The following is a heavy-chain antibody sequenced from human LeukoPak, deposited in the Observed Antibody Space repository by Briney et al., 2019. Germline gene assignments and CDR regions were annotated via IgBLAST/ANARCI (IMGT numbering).Heavy chain of an antibody. J-gene: IGHJ4*02. CDR1: GFTSSSYW. CDR2: IKKDGSEK. V-gene: IGHV3-7*03. D-gene: IGHD6-13*01. Sequence: GGSLRLSCAASGFTSSSYWMSWVRQAPGKGLEWVANIKKDGSEKYYVDSVKGRFTISRDNAKNSLYLQMNSLRGEDTAVYYCARGLYSSTTNYFDYWGQGTLVTVSS. CDR3: ARGLYSSTTNYFDY.